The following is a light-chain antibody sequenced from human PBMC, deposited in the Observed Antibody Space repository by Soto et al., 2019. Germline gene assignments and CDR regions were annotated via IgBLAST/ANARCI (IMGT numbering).Light chain of an antibody. J-gene: IGKJ5*01. V-gene: IGKV1-9*01. CDR2: TAS. CDR3: QHFNSYPLT. CDR1: QGISSS. Sequence: DIQLIQSPSFLSASVGDRVTITCRASQGISSSLAWYQQKPREAPKLLIYTASTLQSGVPSRFSGSGSGTEFTLTISSLQPEDFGTYYCQHFNSYPLTFGQGTRLEIK.